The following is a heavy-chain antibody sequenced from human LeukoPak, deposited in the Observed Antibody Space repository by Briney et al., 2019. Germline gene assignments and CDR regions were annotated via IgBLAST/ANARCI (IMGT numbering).Heavy chain of an antibody. J-gene: IGHJ4*02. CDR2: IHYSGST. CDR1: GGSINSTSYY. V-gene: IGHV4-39*01. CDR3: AGGRGSYFFY. Sequence: PSETLSLTCTVSGGSINSTSYYWGWIRQPPGKGLEWIGSIHYSGSTYYNPSLKRRVTISVDTSKNQFSLKLSSVTAADTAVYYCAGGRGSYFFYWGQGTLVTVSS. D-gene: IGHD1-26*01.